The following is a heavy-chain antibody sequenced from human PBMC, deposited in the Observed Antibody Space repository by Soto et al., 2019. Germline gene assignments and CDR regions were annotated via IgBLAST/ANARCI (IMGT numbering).Heavy chain of an antibody. J-gene: IGHJ4*01. CDR2: IKSKTDGGTT. CDR3: TTDSYSTIIIVRFDY. V-gene: IGHV3-15*07. D-gene: IGHD3-22*01. Sequence: GGSQRLSCAASGFNFRNAGRNWVRQAPGKGLEWVGRIKSKTDGGTTDYAAPVKGRFAISRDDSNNMVYLQMNSLKIEDTAVYYCTTDSYSTIIIVRFDYWGHGTLVTVSS. CDR1: GFNFRNAG.